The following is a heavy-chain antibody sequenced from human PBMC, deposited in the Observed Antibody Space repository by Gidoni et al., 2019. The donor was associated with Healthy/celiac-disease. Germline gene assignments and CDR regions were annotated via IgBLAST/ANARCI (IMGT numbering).Heavy chain of an antibody. CDR3: ARDRWGIAAAGTSAFDI. CDR1: GFTFSSYS. Sequence: EVQLVESGGGLVKPGGCLRLSCAASGFTFSSYSMNWVRQAPGKGLGWVSSIISSSSYIYYADSVKGRFTISRDNAKNSLYLQMNSLRAEDTAVYYCARDRWGIAAAGTSAFDIWGQGTMVTVSS. D-gene: IGHD6-13*01. V-gene: IGHV3-21*01. CDR2: IISSSSYI. J-gene: IGHJ3*02.